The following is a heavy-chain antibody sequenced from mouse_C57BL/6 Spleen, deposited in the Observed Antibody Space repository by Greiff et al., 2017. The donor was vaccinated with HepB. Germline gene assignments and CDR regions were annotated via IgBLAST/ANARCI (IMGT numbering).Heavy chain of an antibody. Sequence: VQLKQSGPELVKPGASVKISCKASGYSFTDYNMNWVKQSNGKSLEWIGVINPNYGTTSYNQKFKGKATLTVDQSSSTAYMQLNSLTSEDSAVYYCAREITTGTSWYFDVWGTGTTVTVSS. CDR2: INPNYGTT. CDR1: GYSFTDYN. V-gene: IGHV1-39*01. CDR3: AREITTGTSWYFDV. J-gene: IGHJ1*03. D-gene: IGHD4-1*02.